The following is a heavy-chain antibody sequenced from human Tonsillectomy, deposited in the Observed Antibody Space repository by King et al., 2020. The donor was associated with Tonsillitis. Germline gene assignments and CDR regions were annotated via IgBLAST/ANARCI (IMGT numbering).Heavy chain of an antibody. CDR1: GFNFGDYA. CDR3: ARRIDRGYSFGFGDY. Sequence: VQLVESGGGLVQPGRSLRLSCTTSGFNFGDYAVNWFRQTPGRGLEWVGVIRSKSDGGTEPSAAVRGQFSISRDDSKSVGYLKMNSRMTEDTALYYCARRIDRGYSFGFGDYWGQGTLGIVSS. J-gene: IGHJ4*02. CDR2: IRSKSDGGT. V-gene: IGHV3-49*03. D-gene: IGHD5-18*01.